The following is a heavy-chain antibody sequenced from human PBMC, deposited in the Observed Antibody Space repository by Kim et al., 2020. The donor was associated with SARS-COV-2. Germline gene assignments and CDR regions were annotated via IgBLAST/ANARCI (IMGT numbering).Heavy chain of an antibody. J-gene: IGHJ4*02. CDR3: AKGVGSSGWSEETDY. D-gene: IGHD6-19*01. V-gene: IGHV3-23*01. Sequence: DSVKGRFTISRDNSKNTLYLQMNSLRAEDTAVYYCAKGVGSSGWSEETDYWGQGTLVTVSS.